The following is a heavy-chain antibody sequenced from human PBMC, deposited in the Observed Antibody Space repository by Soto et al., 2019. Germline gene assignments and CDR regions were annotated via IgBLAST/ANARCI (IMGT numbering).Heavy chain of an antibody. Sequence: QVQLVESGGGVVQPGRSLRLSCAASGFTFSSYGMHWVRQAPGKGLEWVAVIWYDGSNKYYADSVKGRFTISRDNSKNTLYLQMNSLRAEDTAVYYCARDHPGYCSGGSCSGGGMDVWGQGTTVTVSS. V-gene: IGHV3-33*01. J-gene: IGHJ6*02. CDR2: IWYDGSNK. CDR3: ARDHPGYCSGGSCSGGGMDV. D-gene: IGHD2-15*01. CDR1: GFTFSSYG.